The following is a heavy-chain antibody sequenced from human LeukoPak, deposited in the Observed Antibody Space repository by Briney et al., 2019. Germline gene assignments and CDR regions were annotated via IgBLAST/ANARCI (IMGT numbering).Heavy chain of an antibody. CDR1: GYSLLNYG. D-gene: IGHD1-26*01. J-gene: IGHJ4*02. CDR3: TSPRSGTYEFDY. V-gene: IGHV1-18*01. Sequence: ASVNVSCKASGYSLLNYGFSWVRQAPGQGLGWMGWISAYNRRTSYAQKFQGRLTMTIETSTSTAYMEVRGLRSDDTAVYYCTSPRSGTYEFDYWGQGILVTVSS. CDR2: ISAYNRRT.